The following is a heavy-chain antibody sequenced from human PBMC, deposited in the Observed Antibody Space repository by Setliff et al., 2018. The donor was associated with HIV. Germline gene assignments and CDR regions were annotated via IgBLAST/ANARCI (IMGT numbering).Heavy chain of an antibody. CDR1: GFSLSTYS. Sequence: PGESLKISCIASGFSLSTYSMNWVRQAPGKGLEWISYISSDSRTTYYADSVKGRFTISRDDAKTSLYLQMNSLRAEDTAVYYCVRDLVYYYDNSGSFYVAEYFQHWGQGTLVTVSS. CDR3: VRDLVYYYDNSGSFYVAEYFQH. D-gene: IGHD3-22*01. CDR2: ISSDSRTT. J-gene: IGHJ1*01. V-gene: IGHV3-48*01.